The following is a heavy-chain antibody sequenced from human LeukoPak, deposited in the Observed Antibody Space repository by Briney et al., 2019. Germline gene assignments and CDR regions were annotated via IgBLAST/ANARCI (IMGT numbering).Heavy chain of an antibody. J-gene: IGHJ4*02. CDR2: IYYSGST. CDR1: GGSVSSGSYY. V-gene: IGHV4-61*01. Sequence: SETLSLTCTVSGGSVSSGSYYWSWIRQPPGKGLEWIGYIYYSGSTNYNPSLESRVTISVDTSKNQFSLKLSSVTAADTAVYYCAREYYGGHFDYWGQGTLVTVSS. D-gene: IGHD4-23*01. CDR3: AREYYGGHFDY.